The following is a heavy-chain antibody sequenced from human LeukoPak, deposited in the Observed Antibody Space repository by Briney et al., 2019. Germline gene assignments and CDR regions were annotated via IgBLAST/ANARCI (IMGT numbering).Heavy chain of an antibody. D-gene: IGHD6-25*01. CDR1: GFTFDDYA. V-gene: IGHV3-9*01. J-gene: IGHJ4*02. CDR3: ARRRPYSSGFYFDY. CDR2: INWNSGRR. Sequence: PGGSLRLSCAASGFTFDDYAMHWVRQTPGKGLEWVSGINWNSGRRGYADSVKGRFTISRDNAKNSLYLQMNSLRAEDTALYYCARRRPYSSGFYFDYWGQGTLVTVSS.